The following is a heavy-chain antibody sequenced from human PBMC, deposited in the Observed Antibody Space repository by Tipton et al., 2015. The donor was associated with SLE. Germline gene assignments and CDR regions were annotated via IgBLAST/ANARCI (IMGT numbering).Heavy chain of an antibody. CDR2: INQDGNER. CDR1: GFTFSMYS. D-gene: IGHD2-8*01. Sequence: GSLRLSCAASGFTFSMYSMNWVRQAPGKGLEWVASINQDGNERYYVDSVKGRFTISRDNDKKSLSLQMNSLRGEDTAVYYCARDLWVYGGGAFEYWGQGTLVTVSS. CDR3: ARDLWVYGGGAFEY. J-gene: IGHJ4*02. V-gene: IGHV3-7*01.